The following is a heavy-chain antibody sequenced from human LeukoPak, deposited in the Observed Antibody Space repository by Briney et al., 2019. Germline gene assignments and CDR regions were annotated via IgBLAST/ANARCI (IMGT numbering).Heavy chain of an antibody. CDR2: ISYDGNNK. Sequence: RGPLRLSCVASGFTFTNYGIHWVRQAPGNGLGWVAVISYDGNNKYYADSVKGRFTISRDNSKNTLYLQMSSLRAEDTALYYCAKDFSSGFDSWGQGTLVTVSS. V-gene: IGHV3-30*18. J-gene: IGHJ4*02. CDR1: GFTFTNYG. CDR3: AKDFSSGFDS. D-gene: IGHD6-19*01.